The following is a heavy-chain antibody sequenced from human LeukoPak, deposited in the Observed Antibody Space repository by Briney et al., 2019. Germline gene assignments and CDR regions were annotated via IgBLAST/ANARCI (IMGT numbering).Heavy chain of an antibody. CDR2: QYYSGAT. CDR3: ARDPGSSLPYFDY. J-gene: IGHJ4*02. Sequence: PSETLSLTCSVSGGSMNPYYWNWIRQPPGKGLEWIGYQYYSGATDYNPSLKSRVTISVDTSKNQFSLKLSSVTAADTAVYYCARDPGSSLPYFDYWGQGTLVTVSS. V-gene: IGHV4-59*01. CDR1: GGSMNPYY. D-gene: IGHD6-13*01.